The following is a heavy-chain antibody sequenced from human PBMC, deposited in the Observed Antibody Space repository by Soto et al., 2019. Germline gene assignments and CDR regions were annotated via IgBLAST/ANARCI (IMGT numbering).Heavy chain of an antibody. V-gene: IGHV1-69*01. CDR1: GGTFSSYA. CDR2: IIPIFGTA. CDR3: AREALPMILTGRNWFDP. Sequence: QVQLVQSGAEVKKPGSSVKVSCKASGGTFSSYAISWVRQAPGQGLEWMGGIIPIFGTANYAQKFQGRVTITADESTSTAYMELSSLRSEDTAVYYCAREALPMILTGRNWFDPWGQGTLVTVSS. D-gene: IGHD3-9*01. J-gene: IGHJ5*02.